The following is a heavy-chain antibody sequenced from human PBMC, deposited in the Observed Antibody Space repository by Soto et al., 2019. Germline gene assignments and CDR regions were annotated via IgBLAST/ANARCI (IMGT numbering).Heavy chain of an antibody. CDR2: IGGSGTGFNT. CDR1: GFTFSSYP. J-gene: IGHJ4*02. D-gene: IGHD2-2*01. V-gene: IGHV3-23*01. Sequence: VQLLESGGGLVRPGGSLRLSCAASGFTFSSYPMKWVRQGPGKGLEWVSTIGGSGTGFNTDYADSVKGRFVISRDNSKNTVYLQMNSLRAEDTSLYYCARVAPYCSTTTCYIDSWGQGTLVTGSS. CDR3: ARVAPYCSTTTCYIDS.